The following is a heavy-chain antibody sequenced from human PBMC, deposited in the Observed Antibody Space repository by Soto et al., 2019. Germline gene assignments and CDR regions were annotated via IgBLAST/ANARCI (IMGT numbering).Heavy chain of an antibody. D-gene: IGHD3-22*01. Sequence: PSQTLSLTCAISGDSVSSNSAAWNWIRQSPSRGLEWLGRTYYRSKWYNDYAVSVKSRTTINPDTSKNQFSLQLNSVTPEDTAVYYCARSGLKVVYYDSSGLVYWGQGTLVTVSS. J-gene: IGHJ4*02. CDR3: ARSGLKVVYYDSSGLVY. CDR1: GDSVSSNSAA. CDR2: TYYRSKWYN. V-gene: IGHV6-1*01.